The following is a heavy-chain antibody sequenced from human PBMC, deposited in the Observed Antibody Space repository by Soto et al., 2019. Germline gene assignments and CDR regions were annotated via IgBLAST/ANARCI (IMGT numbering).Heavy chain of an antibody. D-gene: IGHD4-17*01. CDR3: ARVSRGDSVNFDY. CDR2: ISPDGTNT. V-gene: IGHV3-74*01. Sequence: GGSLRLSCAASGFTFNNYWIHWVRQAPGKGLVWVSRISPDGTNTTYAGSVKGRFSISRDNAKNTLYLQMNSLRAEDTAVYYCARVSRGDSVNFDYWGQGTLVTVS. J-gene: IGHJ4*02. CDR1: GFTFNNYW.